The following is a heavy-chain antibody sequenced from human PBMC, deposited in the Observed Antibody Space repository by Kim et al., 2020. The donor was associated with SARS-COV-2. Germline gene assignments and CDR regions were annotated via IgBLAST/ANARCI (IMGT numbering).Heavy chain of an antibody. Sequence: SETLSLTCTVSGGSISSSSYYWGWIRQPPGQGLEWIGSIYYSGSTYYNPSLKSRATISVDTSKNQFSLKLSSVTAAATAVYYCARGDRGEIYYYYYGMDVWGQGTTVTVS. CDR3: ARGDRGEIYYYYYGMDV. J-gene: IGHJ6*02. V-gene: IGHV4-39*07. CDR1: GGSISSSSYY. CDR2: IYYSGST. D-gene: IGHD3-10*01.